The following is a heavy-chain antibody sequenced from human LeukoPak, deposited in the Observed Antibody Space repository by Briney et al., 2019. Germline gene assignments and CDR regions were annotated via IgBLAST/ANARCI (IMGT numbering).Heavy chain of an antibody. Sequence: GASVKVSCKASGYTFTGYYMHWVRQAPGQGLEWMGWINPNSGGTNYAQKFQGRVTMTRDTSISTAYMEPSRLRSDDTAVYYCAREIDGSGSYGRDYWGQGTLVTVSS. CDR1: GYTFTGYY. V-gene: IGHV1-2*02. CDR3: AREIDGSGSYGRDY. J-gene: IGHJ4*02. CDR2: INPNSGGT. D-gene: IGHD3-10*01.